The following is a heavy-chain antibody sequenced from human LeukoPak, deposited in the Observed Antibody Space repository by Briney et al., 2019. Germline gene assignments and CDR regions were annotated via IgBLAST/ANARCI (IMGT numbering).Heavy chain of an antibody. Sequence: GGSLRLSCAASGLTVSKNYMSWVRQAPGKGLESVSVIYSGGSTYYADSVRGRFIISRDNSKNTLYLQMNSLRVEDTAIYYCASNLASSFHIWGQGKMVIVSS. J-gene: IGHJ3*02. CDR3: ASNLASSFHI. CDR1: GLTVSKNY. V-gene: IGHV3-53*01. CDR2: IYSGGST. D-gene: IGHD3-10*01.